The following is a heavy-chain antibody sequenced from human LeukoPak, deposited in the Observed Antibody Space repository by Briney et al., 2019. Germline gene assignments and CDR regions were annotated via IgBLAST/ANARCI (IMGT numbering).Heavy chain of an antibody. D-gene: IGHD6-19*01. CDR1: GYTFTSYY. Sequence: ASVKVSCKASGYTFTSYYMHWVRQAPGQGLEWMGIINPSGGSTSYAQKFQGRVTMTRDTSTSTVYMELSSLRSEDTAVYYCASYSSGWYGWFDPWGQGTLVTVSS. CDR3: ASYSSGWYGWFDP. CDR2: INPSGGST. J-gene: IGHJ5*02. V-gene: IGHV1-46*01.